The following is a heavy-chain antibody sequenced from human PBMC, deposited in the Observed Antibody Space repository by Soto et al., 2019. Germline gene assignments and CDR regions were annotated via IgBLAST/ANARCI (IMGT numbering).Heavy chain of an antibody. D-gene: IGHD5-18*01. Sequence: TSETLSLTCNVSGGYVSSGFFYWSWIRQSPAKGLEWIGFFYSNGNTNYNPSLKSRVTISVDTSKNQFSLRLTSVTAADTAVYFCARGERGYSYGYLNAGFENWGQGILVTVSS. J-gene: IGHJ4*02. CDR3: ARGERGYSYGYLNAGFEN. CDR2: FYSNGNT. CDR1: GGYVSSGFFY. V-gene: IGHV4-61*01.